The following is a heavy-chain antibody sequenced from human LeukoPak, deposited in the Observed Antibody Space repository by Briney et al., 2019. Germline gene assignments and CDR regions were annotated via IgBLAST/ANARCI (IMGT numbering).Heavy chain of an antibody. CDR3: LPRGVTDSGP. V-gene: IGHV3-21*01. Sequence: GSLRLSCAASGFTFSSYSMNWVRQAPGKGLEWVSSIYYADSVKGRFTISRDNAKNSLYLQMNSLRAEDTAVYYCLPRGVTDSGPWGQGTLVTVSS. J-gene: IGHJ5*02. CDR2: I. CDR1: GFTFSSYS. D-gene: IGHD3-10*01.